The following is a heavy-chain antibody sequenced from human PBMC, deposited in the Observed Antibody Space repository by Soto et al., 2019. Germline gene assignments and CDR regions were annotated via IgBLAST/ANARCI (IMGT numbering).Heavy chain of an antibody. J-gene: IGHJ4*02. D-gene: IGHD3-3*01. CDR2: IYPGDSDT. Sequence: PGESLKISCKGSGYSFTSYWIGWVRQMTGKGLEWMGIIYPGDSDTRYSPSFQGQVTISADKSISTAYLQWSSLKASDTATYYCGRLESPSDGYYVADWGQGTLVTVSS. CDR1: GYSFTSYW. CDR3: GRLESPSDGYYVAD. V-gene: IGHV5-51*01.